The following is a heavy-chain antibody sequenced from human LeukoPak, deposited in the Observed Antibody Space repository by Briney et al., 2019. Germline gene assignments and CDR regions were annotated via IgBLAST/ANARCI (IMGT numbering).Heavy chain of an antibody. Sequence: GGSLRLSCTASGFTFGDYAMSWVRQAPGKGLEWVGFIRSKAYGGTTEYAASVKGRFTISRDDSKSIAYLQMNSLKTEDTAVYYCTRVRTVSMVRGVITHYYFDYWGQGTLVTVSS. J-gene: IGHJ4*02. V-gene: IGHV3-49*04. D-gene: IGHD3-10*01. CDR2: IRSKAYGGTT. CDR1: GFTFGDYA. CDR3: TRVRTVSMVRGVITHYYFDY.